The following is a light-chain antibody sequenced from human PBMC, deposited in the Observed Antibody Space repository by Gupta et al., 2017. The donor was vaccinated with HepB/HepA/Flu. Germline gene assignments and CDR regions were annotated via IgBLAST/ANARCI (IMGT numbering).Light chain of an antibody. CDR1: SNNIGLYNY. CDR3: CSYAGTDTLV. Sequence: QSALTQPRSVSGSPGQSVTISCTGTSNNIGLYNYVSWYQHHPGKAPKLIIYDVNKRPAGVPDRFSGSKAGNTASLTISGLQAEEDANYYCCSYAGTDTLVFGGGTKMTVL. CDR2: DVN. V-gene: IGLV2-11*01. J-gene: IGLJ2*01.